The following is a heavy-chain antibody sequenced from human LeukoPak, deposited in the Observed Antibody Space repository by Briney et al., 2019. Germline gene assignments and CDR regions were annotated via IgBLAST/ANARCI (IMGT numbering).Heavy chain of an antibody. D-gene: IGHD1-26*01. V-gene: IGHV1-69*13. CDR2: IIPIFGTA. CDR1: GGTFSSYA. J-gene: IGHJ6*03. CDR3: AIVGAPNYYYYYMDV. Sequence: ASVKVSCKASGGTFSSYAISWVRQAPRQGLEWVGGIIPIFGTANYAQKFQGRVTITADESTSTAYMELSSLRSEDTAVYYCAIVGAPNYYYYYMDVWGKGTTVTISS.